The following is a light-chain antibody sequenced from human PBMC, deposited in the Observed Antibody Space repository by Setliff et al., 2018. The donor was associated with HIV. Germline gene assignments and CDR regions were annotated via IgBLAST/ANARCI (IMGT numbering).Light chain of an antibody. CDR3: SSFASSITWL. CDR2: EVS. V-gene: IGLV2-23*02. Sequence: QSVLTQPASVSGSPGQSITISCTGTSSDVGGYNLVSWYQQHPGKAPKLLIFEVSKRPSGVSDRFAGSKSGNTASLTISGLQTEDGADYHCSSFASSITWLFGGGAKVTVL. J-gene: IGLJ2*01. CDR1: SSDVGGYNL.